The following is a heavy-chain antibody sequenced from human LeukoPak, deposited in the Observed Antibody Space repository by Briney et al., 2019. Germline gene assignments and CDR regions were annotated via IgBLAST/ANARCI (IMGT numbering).Heavy chain of an antibody. V-gene: IGHV4-39*01. J-gene: IGHJ5*02. CDR3: ARHDNSGYDSADWFDP. Sequence: SETLSLTCAVYGGSLSAYYWGWIRQTPGKGLEWIGSIYYSGSTYYNPSLKSRVTISVDTSKNQFSLKLNSVTAADTASYYCARHDNSGYDSADWFDPWGQGTLVTVSS. CDR1: GGSLSAYY. D-gene: IGHD5-12*01. CDR2: IYYSGST.